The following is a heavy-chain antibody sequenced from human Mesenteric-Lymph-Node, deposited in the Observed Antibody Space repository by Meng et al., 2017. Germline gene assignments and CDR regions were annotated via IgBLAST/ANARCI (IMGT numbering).Heavy chain of an antibody. CDR1: GGSISTSGYY. D-gene: IGHD6-19*01. Sequence: PQWQGSGPALVKPSWALSLTCIVSGGSISTSGYYWGWIRQPPGKGLEWIGSIGHSGFTYYTPSLKSRVTISVDKSKNQFSLKLSSATAADTAVYYCASFPPPGKQWLVTDYWGQGTLVTVSS. CDR3: ASFPPPGKQWLVTDY. CDR2: IGHSGFT. J-gene: IGHJ4*02. V-gene: IGHV4-39*07.